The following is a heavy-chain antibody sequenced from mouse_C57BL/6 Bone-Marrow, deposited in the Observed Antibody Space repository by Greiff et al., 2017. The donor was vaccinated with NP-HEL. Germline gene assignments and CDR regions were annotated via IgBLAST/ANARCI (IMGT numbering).Heavy chain of an antibody. Sequence: EVQLVESGGGLVQPKGSLKLSCAASGFSFNTYAMNWVRQAPGKGLEWVARIRSKSNNYATYYADSVKDRFTISRDDSESMLYLQMNNLKTEDTAMYYCVRQGIYYYGSSQAWFAYWGQGTLVTVSA. CDR3: VRQGIYYYGSSQAWFAY. V-gene: IGHV10-1*01. J-gene: IGHJ3*01. CDR1: GFSFNTYA. D-gene: IGHD1-1*01. CDR2: IRSKSNNYAT.